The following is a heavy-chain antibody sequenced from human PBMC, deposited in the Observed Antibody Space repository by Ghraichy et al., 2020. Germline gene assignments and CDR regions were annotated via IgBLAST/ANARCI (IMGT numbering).Heavy chain of an antibody. Sequence: SQTLSLTCAVYGGSFSGYYWSWIRQPPGKGLEWIGEINHSGSTNYNPSLKSRVTISVDTSKNQFSLKLSSVTAADTAVYYCARGDIVVVPAAIPWRSYYYYYMDVWGKGTTVTVSS. CDR2: INHSGST. CDR1: GGSFSGYY. J-gene: IGHJ6*03. V-gene: IGHV4-34*01. D-gene: IGHD2-2*01. CDR3: ARGDIVVVPAAIPWRSYYYYYMDV.